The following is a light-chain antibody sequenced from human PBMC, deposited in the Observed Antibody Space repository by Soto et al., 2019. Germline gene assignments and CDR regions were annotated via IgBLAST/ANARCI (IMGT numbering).Light chain of an antibody. V-gene: IGLV2-14*01. J-gene: IGLJ2*01. Sequence: QSVLTQPASVSGSPGQSITISCTGTSSDVGGYNYVSWYQQHPGKAPKLMIYDVSNRPSGVSNRFSGSKSGNTASLTISGLQADDEADYYCNSYTISSTQVFGGGTKVTVL. CDR1: SSDVGGYNY. CDR3: NSYTISSTQV. CDR2: DVS.